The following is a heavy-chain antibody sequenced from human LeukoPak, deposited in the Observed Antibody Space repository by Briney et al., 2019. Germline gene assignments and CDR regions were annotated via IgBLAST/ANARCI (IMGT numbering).Heavy chain of an antibody. V-gene: IGHV4-59*08. J-gene: IGHJ4*02. Sequence: PSETLSLTCTVSGGSISSYYWSWIRQPPGKGLEWIGYIYYSGSTNYNPSLKSRVTISVDTSKNQFSLKLSSVTAADTAVYYCARRGLHGSGSYYNFGYFDYWGQGTLVTVSS. D-gene: IGHD3-10*01. CDR3: ARRGLHGSGSYYNFGYFDY. CDR2: IYYSGST. CDR1: GGSISSYY.